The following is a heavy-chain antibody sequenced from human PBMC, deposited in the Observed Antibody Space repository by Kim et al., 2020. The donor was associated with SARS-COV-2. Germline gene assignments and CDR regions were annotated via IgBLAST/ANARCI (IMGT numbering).Heavy chain of an antibody. J-gene: IGHJ4*02. CDR1: RGTLTNYG. D-gene: IGHD2-21*01. V-gene: IGHV1-69*04. CDR2: IIPILEVT. CDR3: AGYYGGDSDY. Sequence: SVKVSCKDSRGTLTNYGLNWVRQAPGQGLEWLGRIIPILEVTNYAQKFQGRVTITADKSTNTAYLELSSLRSEDTAVYYCAGYYGGDSDYWGQGTLVTVSS.